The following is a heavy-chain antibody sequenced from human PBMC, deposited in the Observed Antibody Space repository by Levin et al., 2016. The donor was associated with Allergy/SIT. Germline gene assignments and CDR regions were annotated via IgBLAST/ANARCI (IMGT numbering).Heavy chain of an antibody. CDR1: GYTFTSYD. Sequence: ASVKVSCKASGYTFTSYDINWVRQATGQGLEWMGWMNPNSGNTGYAQKFQGRVTMTRNTSISTAYMELSSLRSEDTAVYYCARSFGGYYDSSGYAWGQGTLVTVSS. CDR2: MNPNSGNT. CDR3: ARSFGGYYDSSGYA. V-gene: IGHV1-8*01. J-gene: IGHJ5*02. D-gene: IGHD3-22*01.